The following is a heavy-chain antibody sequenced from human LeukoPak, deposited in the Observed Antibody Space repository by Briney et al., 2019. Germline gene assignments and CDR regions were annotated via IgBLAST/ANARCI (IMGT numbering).Heavy chain of an antibody. CDR3: AKDIFPSGYCGMDV. CDR2: ISGSGGST. Sequence: GGSLRLSCAASGFPLRIYAMSWVRQAPGKGLEWVSTISGSGGSTYYADSVKGRFTISRDISKNTLYLQMNSLRAEDTGLYYCAKDIFPSGYCGMDVWGQGTTVTVSS. CDR1: GFPLRIYA. D-gene: IGHD2-15*01. V-gene: IGHV3-23*01. J-gene: IGHJ6*02.